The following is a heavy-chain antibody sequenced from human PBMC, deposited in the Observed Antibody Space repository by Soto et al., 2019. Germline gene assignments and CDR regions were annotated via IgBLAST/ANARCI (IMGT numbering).Heavy chain of an antibody. J-gene: IGHJ6*02. CDR1: GDSFSNYA. Sequence: QVQLVQSGAEVKKPGSSVKVSCRASGDSFSNYAVNWLRQAPGRGLEWMGGLIPVFGTSNYAQKFQGRVTITADESTSTAYMELSSLSSEDTAVYYCARAVRTGFYGMDVWGQGTTDTVSS. CDR2: LIPVFGTS. CDR3: ARAVRTGFYGMDV. V-gene: IGHV1-69*01.